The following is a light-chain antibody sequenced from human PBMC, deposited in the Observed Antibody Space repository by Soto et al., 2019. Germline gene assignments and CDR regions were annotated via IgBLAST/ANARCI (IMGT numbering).Light chain of an antibody. CDR3: QQSFSRPMYT. J-gene: IGKJ2*01. V-gene: IGKV1-39*01. CDR2: AAS. Sequence: DIQLTQSPASLSASLGDRVTITSRASQGISNYLAWYQQKPRKVPKLLIYAASSLQSGVPSRFSGGGSGTDFSPTISSLQPQDFAAFYCQQSFSRPMYTFGQGTKVDI. CDR1: QGISNY.